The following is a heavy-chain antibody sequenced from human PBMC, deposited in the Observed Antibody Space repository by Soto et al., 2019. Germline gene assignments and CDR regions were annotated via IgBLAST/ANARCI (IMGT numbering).Heavy chain of an antibody. V-gene: IGHV3-15*01. D-gene: IGHD2-15*01. CDR1: GFTFSNAW. Sequence: GGSLRLSCAASGFTFSNAWMSWVRQAPGKGLEWVGRIKSKTDGGTTDYAAPVKGRFTISRDDSKNTLYLQMNNLKTEDTAVYYCTTDLESCSGGSCFNYYYYYYMDVWGKGTTVTVSS. J-gene: IGHJ6*03. CDR3: TTDLESCSGGSCFNYYYYYYMDV. CDR2: IKSKTDGGTT.